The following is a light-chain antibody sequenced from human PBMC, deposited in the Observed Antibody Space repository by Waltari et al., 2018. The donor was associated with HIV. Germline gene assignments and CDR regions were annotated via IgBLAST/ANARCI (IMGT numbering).Light chain of an antibody. CDR2: WAS. CDR1: QSVLYSSNNKNY. Sequence: DIVMTQSPDSLAVSLGERATINCKSSQSVLYSSNNKNYLAWYQQKPGQPPELLIYWASTRESGVPDRFSGSGSATDFTLTISSLQAEDVAVYYCQQYYSTPLTFGGGTQV. J-gene: IGKJ4*01. V-gene: IGKV4-1*01. CDR3: QQYYSTPLT.